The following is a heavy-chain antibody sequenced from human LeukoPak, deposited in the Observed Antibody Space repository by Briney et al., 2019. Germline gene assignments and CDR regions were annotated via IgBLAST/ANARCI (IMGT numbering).Heavy chain of an antibody. CDR1: GYTFTTYW. CDR3: ARRPRGNYLFQY. Sequence: PGEALKISCKGSGYTFTTYWIGWVRQMPGKGLEWMGIIYPGDSDTRYSPSFQGQVSISADKSISTAYLQWSSLKASDTGIYYCARRPRGNYLFQYWGQGTLVTVSS. D-gene: IGHD1-26*01. V-gene: IGHV5-51*01. J-gene: IGHJ4*02. CDR2: IYPGDSDT.